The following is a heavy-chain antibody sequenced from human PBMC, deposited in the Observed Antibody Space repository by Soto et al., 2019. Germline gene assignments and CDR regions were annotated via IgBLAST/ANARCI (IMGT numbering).Heavy chain of an antibody. D-gene: IGHD2-21*01. CDR2: VHYSGSA. V-gene: IGHV4-59*01. CDR3: ARNPRYLWNGNFFDP. J-gene: IGHJ5*02. Sequence: SETLSLTCTVSGGSIRSDYWSWIRQPPGKGLEWIGDVHYSGSANYNPSLERRVTISVASSKTHFSLKLSSVTAADTAVYYCARNPRYLWNGNFFDPWGQGTPVTVSS. CDR1: GGSIRSDY.